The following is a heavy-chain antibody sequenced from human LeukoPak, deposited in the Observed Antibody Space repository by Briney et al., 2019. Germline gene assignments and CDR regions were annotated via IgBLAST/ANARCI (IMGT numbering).Heavy chain of an antibody. J-gene: IGHJ6*03. CDR1: GYSINSGYY. D-gene: IGHD2-2*01. Sequence: SETLSLTCAVSGYSINSGYYWGWIRQPPGKGLEWIGSIYHSGSTYYDPSLKSRVTISVDTSMNQLSLKLSSVTAADTAVYYCARDIVVVPATMRPYYMAVWGKGTTVTVSS. CDR2: IYHSGST. V-gene: IGHV4-38-2*02. CDR3: ARDIVVVPATMRPYYMAV.